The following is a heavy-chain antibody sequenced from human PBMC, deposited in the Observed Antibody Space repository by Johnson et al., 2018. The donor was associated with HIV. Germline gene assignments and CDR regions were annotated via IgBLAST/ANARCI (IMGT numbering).Heavy chain of an antibody. D-gene: IGHD3-10*01. V-gene: IGHV3-30*03. CDR1: GFTFSRYW. Sequence: VQLVESGGGLVQPGGSLRLSCAASGFTFSRYWMSWVRQAPGKGLEWVAVISYDGSNKYSADSVKGRFTISRDNSKHTLYLQMNSLRDEDTAVYYCARPIARGASDIWGQGTMVTVSS. J-gene: IGHJ3*02. CDR3: ARPIARGASDI. CDR2: ISYDGSNK.